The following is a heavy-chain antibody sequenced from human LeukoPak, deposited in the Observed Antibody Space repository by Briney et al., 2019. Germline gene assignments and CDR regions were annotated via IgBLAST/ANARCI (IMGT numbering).Heavy chain of an antibody. J-gene: IGHJ6*02. D-gene: IGHD2-15*01. CDR1: GGSFSGYY. V-gene: IGHV4-34*01. CDR2: INHSGST. CDR3: ARGANFYYYGMDV. Sequence: PSETLSLTCAVYGGSFSGYYWSWIRQPPGKGLEWIGEINHSGSTNYNPSLKSQGTISVDTSKNQFSLKLSSVTAADTAVYYCARGANFYYYGMDVWGQGTTVTVSS.